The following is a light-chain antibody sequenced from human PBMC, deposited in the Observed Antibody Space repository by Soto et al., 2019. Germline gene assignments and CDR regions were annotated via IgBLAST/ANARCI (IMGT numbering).Light chain of an antibody. V-gene: IGKV1-5*03. Sequence: DIQMTQYPSTLSGSVGDRVSITCRASQTISSWLAWYQKKPGKAPKLLIYKASTLKSGVPSRFSGSGSGTEFTLTISSPQPDDFATYYCQHYNSYSETFGQGTKVEIK. CDR2: KAS. CDR1: QTISSW. J-gene: IGKJ1*01. CDR3: QHYNSYSET.